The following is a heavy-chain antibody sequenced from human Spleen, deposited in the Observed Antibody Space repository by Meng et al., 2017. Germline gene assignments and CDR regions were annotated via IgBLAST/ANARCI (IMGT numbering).Heavy chain of an antibody. J-gene: IGHJ4*02. CDR1: GFSVSHNY. CDR2: IYSGGNT. Sequence: GGSLRLSCAASGFSVSHNYMSWVRQAPGKGLEWVSVIYSGGNTYYADSVKGRFTISRDNSKNTLYLQMNNLRAQDTAIYYCAKEIRPNDYWGQGTLVTVSS. V-gene: IGHV3-53*01. CDR3: AKEIRPNDY. D-gene: IGHD3-16*01.